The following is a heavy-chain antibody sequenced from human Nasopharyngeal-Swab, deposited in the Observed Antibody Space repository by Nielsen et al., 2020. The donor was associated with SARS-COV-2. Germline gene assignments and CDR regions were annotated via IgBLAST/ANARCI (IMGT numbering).Heavy chain of an antibody. J-gene: IGHJ4*02. D-gene: IGHD6-13*01. CDR3: AKDQAAAGTPY. CDR1: GLTFSSSE. V-gene: IGHV3-33*03. CDR2: IWYDGSNK. Sequence: GESLKISCAASGLTFSSSEMNWVRQAPGKGLEWVAVIWYDGSNKYYADSVKGRFTISRDNAKNSLYLQMNSLRAEDTALYYCAKDQAAAGTPYWGQGTLVTVSS.